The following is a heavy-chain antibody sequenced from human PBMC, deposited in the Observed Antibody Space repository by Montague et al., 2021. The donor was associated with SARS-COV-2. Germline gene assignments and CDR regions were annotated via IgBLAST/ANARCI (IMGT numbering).Heavy chain of an antibody. CDR3: ARHRNYGDHSLDNWFHP. D-gene: IGHD4-17*01. CDR2: IYNSGTT. V-gene: IGHV4-39*01. Sequence: SETLSLTCTVSGDSTSCPNCYWGWTRQPPGKGLDWIGTIYNSGTTXYNPSLKSRLTISIDTSKNQFSLKLSSVTAADTAVYYRARHRNYGDHSLDNWFHPWGQGTLVTVSS. CDR1: GDSTSCPNCY. J-gene: IGHJ5*02.